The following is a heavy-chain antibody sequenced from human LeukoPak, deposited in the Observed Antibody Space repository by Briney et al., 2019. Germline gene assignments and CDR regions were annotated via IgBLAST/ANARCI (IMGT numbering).Heavy chain of an antibody. V-gene: IGHV4-38-2*01. D-gene: IGHD3-22*01. Sequence: SETLSLTCAVSGYSISSGYYWDWIRQPPGKGLEWIGNIYHSGSTYYNPSLKSRVTISVDTSKNQFSLKLSSVTDEDTAVYYCARQYWDDSKLDYWGQGTLVTVSS. CDR3: ARQYWDDSKLDY. CDR2: IYHSGST. J-gene: IGHJ4*02. CDR1: GYSISSGYY.